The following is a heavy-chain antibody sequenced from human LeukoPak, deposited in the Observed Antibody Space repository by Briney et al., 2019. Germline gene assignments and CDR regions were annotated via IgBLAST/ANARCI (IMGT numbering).Heavy chain of an antibody. V-gene: IGHV5-51*01. Sequence: GESLKISCRGSGHSFVRYCLAWVRQMPGQGLEWRGIIYPGDSDTRYSPSFEGQVTISADKFLTTAYLQWSSLKASDTAMYYCARVSGSGSYYDASYYYFDYWGQGTLVTVSS. D-gene: IGHD3-10*01. CDR1: GHSFVRYC. J-gene: IGHJ4*02. CDR2: IYPGDSDT. CDR3: ARVSGSGSYYDASYYYFDY.